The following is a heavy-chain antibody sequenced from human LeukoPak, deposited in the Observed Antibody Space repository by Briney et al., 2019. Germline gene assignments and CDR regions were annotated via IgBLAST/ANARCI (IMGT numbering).Heavy chain of an antibody. V-gene: IGHV3-23*01. J-gene: IGHJ4*02. CDR2: ISGSGGST. Sequence: GGSLRLSCAASGFTFSSYAMSWVRQAPGKGLEWVSAISGSGGSTYYADSVKGRFTISRDNSKNTLYLQMNSLRAEDAAVYYCARDQGPYSSSWYVPAYWGQGTLVTVSS. CDR3: ARDQGPYSSSWYVPAY. CDR1: GFTFSSYA. D-gene: IGHD6-13*01.